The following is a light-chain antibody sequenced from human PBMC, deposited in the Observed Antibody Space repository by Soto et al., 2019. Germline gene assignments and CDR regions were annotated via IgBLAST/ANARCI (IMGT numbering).Light chain of an antibody. J-gene: IGKJ5*01. CDR2: GAS. V-gene: IGKV3-11*01. CDR1: QSVSSD. Sequence: EIVMTQSPSTLSVSPGERATLSCRASQSVSSDLAWYHQKPGQAPRLLIYGASTRATGIPARFSGSGSGTDFTLTISSLEPEDFAVYYCQQRSNWPIITFGQGTRLEIK. CDR3: QQRSNWPIIT.